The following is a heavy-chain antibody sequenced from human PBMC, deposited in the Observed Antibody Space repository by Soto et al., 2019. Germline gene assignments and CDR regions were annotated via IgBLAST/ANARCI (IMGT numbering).Heavy chain of an antibody. V-gene: IGHV4-31*03. D-gene: IGHD3-10*01. CDR2: IYYRGST. CDR3: AGGGGIRGARFDY. Sequence: QVQLQESGPGLVKPSQTLSLTCFVSGDSISSGGYYWGWVRQHPGKGLEWIGNIYYRGSTYYNPSLKSRVTISVDTSKNQFSLKLNSVTAADTAMYYCAGGGGIRGARFDYWGQGTLVTVSS. J-gene: IGHJ4*02. CDR1: GDSISSGGYY.